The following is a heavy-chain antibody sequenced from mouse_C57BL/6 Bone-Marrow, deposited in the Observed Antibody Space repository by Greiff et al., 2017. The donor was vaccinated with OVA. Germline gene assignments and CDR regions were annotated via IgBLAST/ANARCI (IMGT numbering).Heavy chain of an antibody. CDR1: GYAFTNYL. V-gene: IGHV1-54*01. CDR3: AREDEFGDYFDY. J-gene: IGHJ2*01. Sequence: VQLQQSGAELVRPGTSVKVSCKASGYAFTNYLIEWVKQRPGQGLEWIGVINPGSGGTNYNEKFKGKATLTADKSSSTAYMQLSSLTSEDSAVYVCAREDEFGDYFDYWGQGTTLTVSS. CDR2: INPGSGGT.